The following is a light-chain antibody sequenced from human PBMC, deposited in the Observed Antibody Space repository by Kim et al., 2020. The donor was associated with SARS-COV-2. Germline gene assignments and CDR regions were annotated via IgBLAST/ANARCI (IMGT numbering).Light chain of an antibody. CDR2: NDS. Sequence: SYELTQPSSVSVSPGQTARITCSGDILAKKYARWYQQQPGQAPVLVIYNDSERPSGIPERFSGSSSGTTVTLTISGAQVEDEADYYCYSAADKDFGG. CDR3: YSAADKD. V-gene: IGLV3-27*01. CDR1: ILAKKY. J-gene: IGLJ2*01.